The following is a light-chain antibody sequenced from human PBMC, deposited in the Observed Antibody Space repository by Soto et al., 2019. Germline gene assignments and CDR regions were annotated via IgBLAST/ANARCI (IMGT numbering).Light chain of an antibody. CDR3: MQATHYRPYT. CDR1: QSLLPDDGQTY. CDR2: RVS. V-gene: IGKV2-24*01. Sequence: DVVLTQIPLSSAVTVGQSASISCRSSQSLLPDDGQTYLSWFHQRPVQPPRLLIHRVSDRFSGVRPRSGCSEADKAFTLKISRVEAADVGVYYCMQATHYRPYTFGQGTKLEIK. J-gene: IGKJ2*01.